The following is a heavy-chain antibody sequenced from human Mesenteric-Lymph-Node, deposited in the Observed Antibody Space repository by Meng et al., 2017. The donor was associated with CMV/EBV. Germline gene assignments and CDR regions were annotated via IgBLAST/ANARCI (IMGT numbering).Heavy chain of an antibody. CDR3: ATTRVGDHNWLDP. CDR2: IYPGDPDT. V-gene: IGHV5-51*01. J-gene: IGHJ5*02. CDR1: GSNFLNYW. Sequence: GGSLRLSCKGFGSNFLNYWIGWVRQMPGKVLEWMGIIYPGDPDTTYSPSFQGQVTISADKSISPAYLQWSSLKASDTAMYYCATTRVGDHNWLDPWGQGTLVTVSS. D-gene: IGHD1-26*01.